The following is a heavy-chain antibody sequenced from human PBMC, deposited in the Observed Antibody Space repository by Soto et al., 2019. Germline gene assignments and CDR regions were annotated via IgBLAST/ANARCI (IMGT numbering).Heavy chain of an antibody. Sequence: GGSLRLSCGAFGFTFSSYGMSWVRQAPGKGLEWVSALSGNGGKTYYAASVKGRFTVSRDNSKNTLYLQMNSLRAEDTAVYYCAKDLLGNFDYWGQGTLVTVSS. D-gene: IGHD1-26*01. J-gene: IGHJ4*02. CDR3: AKDLLGNFDY. V-gene: IGHV3-23*01. CDR2: LSGNGGKT. CDR1: GFTFSSYG.